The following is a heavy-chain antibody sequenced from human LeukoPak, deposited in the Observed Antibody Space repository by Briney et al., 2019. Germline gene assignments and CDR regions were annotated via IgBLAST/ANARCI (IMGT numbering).Heavy chain of an antibody. D-gene: IGHD6-13*01. J-gene: IGHJ3*02. CDR3: AKHGQSRQQLVLVAFDI. Sequence: GGSLRLSCAASGFTFSSYGMHWVRQAPGKGLERVAFIRYDGSNKYYADSVKGRLTISRDNSKNTLYLQMNSLRAEDTAVYYCAKHGQSRQQLVLVAFDIWGQGTMVTVSS. CDR1: GFTFSSYG. CDR2: IRYDGSNK. V-gene: IGHV3-30*02.